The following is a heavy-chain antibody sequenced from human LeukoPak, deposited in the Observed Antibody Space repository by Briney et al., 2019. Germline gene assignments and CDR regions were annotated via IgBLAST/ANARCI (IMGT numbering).Heavy chain of an antibody. D-gene: IGHD1-26*01. CDR2: IYYSGST. V-gene: IGHV4-39*02. Sequence: PSETLSLTCTVSGGSISSSSYSWGWICQPPGKGLEWIGSIYYSGSTYYNPSLKSRVTISVDTSKNQFSLKLSSVTPEDTAVYYCARDWEGGGYDYWGQGTLVTVSS. CDR1: GGSISSSSYS. CDR3: ARDWEGGGYDY. J-gene: IGHJ4*02.